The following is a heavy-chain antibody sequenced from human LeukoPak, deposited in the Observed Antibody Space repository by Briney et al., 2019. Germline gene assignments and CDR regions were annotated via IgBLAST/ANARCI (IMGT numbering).Heavy chain of an antibody. CDR1: GFTFSSYA. D-gene: IGHD3-22*01. CDR2: ISYDGSNK. J-gene: IGHJ4*02. V-gene: IGHV3-30-3*01. Sequence: GGSLRLSCAASGFTFSSYAMHWVRQAPGKGLEWVAVISYDGSNKYYADPVKGRFTISRDNSKNTLYLQMNSLRAEDTAVYYCARDMDDSSGFDYWGQGTLVTVSS. CDR3: ARDMDDSSGFDY.